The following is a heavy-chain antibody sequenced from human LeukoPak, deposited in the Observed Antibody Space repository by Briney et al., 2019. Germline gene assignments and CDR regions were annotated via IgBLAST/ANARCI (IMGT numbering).Heavy chain of an antibody. J-gene: IGHJ6*02. CDR2: IYPGDSDT. D-gene: IGHD4-17*01. Sequence: GESLKISCKGSGYSFTSYWIGWVRQMPGKGLEWMGIIYPGDSDTRYSPSFQGQVTISADKSISTAYLQWSSLKASDTAMYYCARQSDYGDYNYYYYGMDVWGQGTTVTVSS. CDR1: GYSFTSYW. V-gene: IGHV5-51*01. CDR3: ARQSDYGDYNYYYYGMDV.